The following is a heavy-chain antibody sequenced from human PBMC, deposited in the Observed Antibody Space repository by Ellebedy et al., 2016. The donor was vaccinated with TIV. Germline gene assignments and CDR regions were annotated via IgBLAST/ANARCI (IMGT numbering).Heavy chain of an antibody. Sequence: GESLKISXSASGFTFSSYAMHWVRQAPGKGLEWVAVIWYDGSNKYYADSVKGRFTISRDNSKNTLYLQMNSLRAEDTAVYYCARDTMVRGVMMGYWGQGTLVTVSS. CDR2: IWYDGSNK. J-gene: IGHJ4*02. V-gene: IGHV3-33*08. CDR1: GFTFSSYA. D-gene: IGHD3-10*01. CDR3: ARDTMVRGVMMGY.